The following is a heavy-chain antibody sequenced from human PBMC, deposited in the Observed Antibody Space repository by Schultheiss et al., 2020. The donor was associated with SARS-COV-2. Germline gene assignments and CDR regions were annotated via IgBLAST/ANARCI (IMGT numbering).Heavy chain of an antibody. Sequence: GGSLRLSCAASGFTFSSYSMNWVRQAPGKGLEWVSGISWNSGSIGYADSVKGRFTISRDNAKNSLYLQMNSLRAEDTALYYCAKQALDYSNTFDYWGQGTLVTVSS. J-gene: IGHJ4*02. CDR1: GFTFSSYS. CDR3: AKQALDYSNTFDY. V-gene: IGHV3-9*01. D-gene: IGHD4-11*01. CDR2: ISWNSGSI.